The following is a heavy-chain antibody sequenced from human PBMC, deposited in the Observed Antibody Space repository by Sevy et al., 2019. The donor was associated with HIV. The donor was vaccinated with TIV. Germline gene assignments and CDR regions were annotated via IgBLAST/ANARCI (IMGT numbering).Heavy chain of an antibody. D-gene: IGHD3-9*01. CDR2: ISSSSSTI. CDR1: GFTFSSYS. CDR3: ARDPAEPEYYDILTGYKKVFDY. J-gene: IGHJ4*02. V-gene: IGHV3-48*02. Sequence: GGSLRLSCAASGFTFSSYSMNWVRQAPGKGLEWVSYISSSSSTIYYADSVKGRFTISRDNAKNSLYLQMNSLRDEDTAVYYCARDPAEPEYYDILTGYKKVFDYRGQGTLVTVSS.